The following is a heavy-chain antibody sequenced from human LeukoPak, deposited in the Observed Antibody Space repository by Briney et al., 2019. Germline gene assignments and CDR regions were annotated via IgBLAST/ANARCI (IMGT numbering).Heavy chain of an antibody. D-gene: IGHD5-24*01. J-gene: IGHJ3*02. V-gene: IGHV3-7*01. CDR1: GFTFSDFY. CDR3: ANVGDGYSDAFYI. Sequence: PGGSLRLSCAPSGFTFSDFYMSWIRQAPGKGLEFVACIKQDGNEKYYVGSVKGRFTVSRDTATNSLHLQMNSLRVEDTAMYYCANVGDGYSDAFYIWGQGTMVTVSS. CDR2: IKQDGNEK.